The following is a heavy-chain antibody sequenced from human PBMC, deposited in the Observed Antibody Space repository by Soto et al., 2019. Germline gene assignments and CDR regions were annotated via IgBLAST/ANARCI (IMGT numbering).Heavy chain of an antibody. V-gene: IGHV1-18*01. D-gene: IGHD2-2*01. Sequence: ASVKVSCKGFGYSFMKYGINCVRQAPGQVLEWVGWISPYSGYTHSAQKFHGRLTLTTDTAASTAYMELRILRSADTALYYCAREASVLIPAAQPSRFDSWGQGTLVTVSS. CDR3: AREASVLIPAAQPSRFDS. CDR1: GYSFMKYG. CDR2: ISPYSGYT. J-gene: IGHJ4*02.